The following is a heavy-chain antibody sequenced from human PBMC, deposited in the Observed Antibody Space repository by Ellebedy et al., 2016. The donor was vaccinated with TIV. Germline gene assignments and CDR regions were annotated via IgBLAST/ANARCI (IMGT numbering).Heavy chain of an antibody. CDR2: IDPSDSYT. CDR1: GYSFTSYW. CDR3: ARGRYDFWTGPDYYYYGMDV. D-gene: IGHD3-3*01. J-gene: IGHJ6*02. V-gene: IGHV5-10-1*01. Sequence: GESLKISXKGSGYSFTSYWISWVRQMPGKGLEWMGRIDPSDSYTNYSPSFQGHVTISADKSISTAYLQWSSLKASDTAMYYCARGRYDFWTGPDYYYYGMDVWGQGTTVTVSS.